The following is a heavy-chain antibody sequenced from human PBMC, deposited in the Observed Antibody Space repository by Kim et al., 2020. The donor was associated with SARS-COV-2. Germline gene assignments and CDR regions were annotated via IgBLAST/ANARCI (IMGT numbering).Heavy chain of an antibody. CDR3: ARSIAVAGLAEYFQH. J-gene: IGHJ1*01. D-gene: IGHD6-19*01. CDR1: GGSISSGGYY. CDR2: IYYSGST. V-gene: IGHV4-31*03. Sequence: SETLSLTCTVSGGSISSGGYYWSWIRQHPGKGLECIGYIYYSGSTYYNPSLKSRVTISVDTSKNQFSLKLSSVTAADTAVYYCARSIAVAGLAEYFQHWGQGTLVTVSS.